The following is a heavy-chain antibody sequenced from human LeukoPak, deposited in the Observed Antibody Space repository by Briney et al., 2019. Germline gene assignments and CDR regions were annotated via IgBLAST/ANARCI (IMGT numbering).Heavy chain of an antibody. J-gene: IGHJ3*02. D-gene: IGHD2-2*01. CDR1: GGTFSSYA. CDR2: IIPIFGTA. CDR3: AREQENCSSTSCYDAFDI. V-gene: IGHV1-69*05. Sequence: ASVKVSCKASGGTFSSYAISWVRQAPGQGLEWMGGIIPIFGTANYAQKFQGRVTITTDESTSTAYMELSSLRSEDTAVYYCAREQENCSSTSCYDAFDIWGQGTMVTVSS.